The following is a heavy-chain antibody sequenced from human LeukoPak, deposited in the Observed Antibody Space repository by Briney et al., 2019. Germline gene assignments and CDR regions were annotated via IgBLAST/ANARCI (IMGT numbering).Heavy chain of an antibody. D-gene: IGHD6-19*01. CDR2: ISSSSSYI. CDR1: GFTFSSYS. Sequence: GGSLRLSCAASGFTFSSYSMNWVRQAPGKGLEWVSSISSSSSYIYYADSVKGRFTISRDNAKNTLYLQMNSLRAEDTAVYYCAKDRVGSGWYGGMKDAFDIWGQGTMVTVSS. J-gene: IGHJ3*02. CDR3: AKDRVGSGWYGGMKDAFDI. V-gene: IGHV3-21*04.